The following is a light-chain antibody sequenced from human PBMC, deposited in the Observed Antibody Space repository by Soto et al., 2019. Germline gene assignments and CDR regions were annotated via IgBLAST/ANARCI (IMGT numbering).Light chain of an antibody. CDR1: RSISDW. Sequence: DIQMTQSPSTLSPSVGDRVTITCRASRSISDWLAWYQQKPGKAPELLIFDASSLKSGVPSRFSGSGSGTDFTLTIGSLQPDDFATYFCQQYDSFSLTFGGGTKVEIK. CDR2: DAS. J-gene: IGKJ4*01. V-gene: IGKV1-5*01. CDR3: QQYDSFSLT.